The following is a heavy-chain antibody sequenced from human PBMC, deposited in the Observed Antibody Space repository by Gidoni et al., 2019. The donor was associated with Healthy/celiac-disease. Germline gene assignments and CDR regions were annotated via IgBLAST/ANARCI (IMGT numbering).Heavy chain of an antibody. CDR1: GGSFSGYY. D-gene: IGHD3-10*01. V-gene: IGHV4-34*01. CDR2: INHSGST. CDR3: AREVRSINYYGSGSYYKGSNGFDY. Sequence: QVQLQQWGAGLLKPSETLSLTCAVYGGSFSGYYWRCILQPPGKGLEWIGEINHSGSTTYNPSLKSRVTISVDTSKNQFSLKLSSVTAADTAVYYCAREVRSINYYGSGSYYKGSNGFDYWGQGTLVTVSS. J-gene: IGHJ4*02.